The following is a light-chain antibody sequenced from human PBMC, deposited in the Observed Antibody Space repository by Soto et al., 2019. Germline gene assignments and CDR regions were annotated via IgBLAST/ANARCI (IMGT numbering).Light chain of an antibody. Sequence: DIQLTQSPSSLSASVGDSVTITCRASQSISTYLNWYQQIPGKVPKVLIYSASSLHNGVPSRFSGSRCGTDFNLTISSLQPEDFGTNYCQQSYSTPRSFGQGTKLEIK. CDR3: QQSYSTPRS. CDR1: QSISTY. CDR2: SAS. J-gene: IGKJ2*01. V-gene: IGKV1-39*01.